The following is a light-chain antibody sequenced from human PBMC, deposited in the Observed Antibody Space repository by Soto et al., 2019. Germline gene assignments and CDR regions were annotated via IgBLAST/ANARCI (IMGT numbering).Light chain of an antibody. J-gene: IGKJ2*01. CDR3: QQTYTLPFT. CDR1: ENISHN. Sequence: DIQMAQSPSSLSASLGDRVTITCRASENISHNLNWYQQKPGKAPTLLIYAASTLQSGVPSRFSGSGSGSDFTLTISRLQPEDFASYYCQQTYTLPFTFGQGTKLDIK. CDR2: AAS. V-gene: IGKV1-39*01.